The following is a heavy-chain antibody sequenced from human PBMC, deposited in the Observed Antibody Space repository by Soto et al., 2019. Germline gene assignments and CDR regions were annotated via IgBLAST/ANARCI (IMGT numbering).Heavy chain of an antibody. CDR1: PFRSDTYA. J-gene: IGHJ6*02. CDR3: ARDRYSYYDFWSGSLPYYYYGMDV. D-gene: IGHD3-3*01. CDR2: FNGGGGST. Sequence: PGGYLNLACAASPFRSDTYALSWLRVAPGKGLEWVSHFNGGGGSTNYAESLKGRFTISRDNSKNTLYLQMSRLRAEDTAVYYCARDRYSYYDFWSGSLPYYYYGMDVWGQGTTVT. V-gene: IGHV3-23*01.